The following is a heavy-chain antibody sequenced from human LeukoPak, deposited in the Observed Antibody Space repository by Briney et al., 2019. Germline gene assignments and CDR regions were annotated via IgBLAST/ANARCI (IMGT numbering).Heavy chain of an antibody. CDR3: AKGIRDYYYGMDV. CDR1: GFTFSSYA. CDR2: ISGSGGST. Sequence: GGSLRLSCAASGFTFSSYAMSWVRQAPGKGLEWVSAISGSGGSTYYADSVKGRFTFSRDNSKNTLYLQMNSLRAEDTAVYYCAKGIRDYYYGMDVWGQGTTVTVSS. V-gene: IGHV3-23*01. J-gene: IGHJ6*02.